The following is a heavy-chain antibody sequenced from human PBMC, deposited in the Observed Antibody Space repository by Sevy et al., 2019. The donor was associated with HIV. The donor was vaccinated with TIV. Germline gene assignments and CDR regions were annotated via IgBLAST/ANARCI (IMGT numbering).Heavy chain of an antibody. CDR2: INQDGSEE. J-gene: IGHJ6*02. D-gene: IGHD1-26*01. CDR3: STTGSYPDTYYYYYAMDV. V-gene: IGHV3-7*01. CDR1: AFTFSSYW. Sequence: GGYLRLSCAASAFTFSSYWMTWVRQAPGKGLEWMANINQDGSEENYVDSVKGRFTIFRDNAKNSLFLQMNSLRAEDTAVYYCSTTGSYPDTYYYYYAMDVWGPGTTVTVSS.